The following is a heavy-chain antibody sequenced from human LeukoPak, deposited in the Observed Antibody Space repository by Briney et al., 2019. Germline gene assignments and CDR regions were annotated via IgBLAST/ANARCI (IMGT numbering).Heavy chain of an antibody. Sequence: ASVRVSCKVSGYTLTELSMHWVRQAPGKGLEWMGGFDPEDGETIYAQKSQGRVTMTEDTSTDTAYMELSSLRSEDTAVYYCASNTAMVTSFSYWGQGTLVTVSS. CDR1: GYTLTELS. J-gene: IGHJ4*02. V-gene: IGHV1-24*01. CDR2: FDPEDGET. D-gene: IGHD5-18*01. CDR3: ASNTAMVTSFSY.